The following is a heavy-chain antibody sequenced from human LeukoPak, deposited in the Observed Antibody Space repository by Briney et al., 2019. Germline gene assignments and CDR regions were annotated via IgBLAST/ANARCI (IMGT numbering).Heavy chain of an antibody. V-gene: IGHV3-30*04. J-gene: IGHJ4*02. CDR1: GFTFSSYA. D-gene: IGHD2-15*01. Sequence: GRSLRLSCAASGFTFSSYAMHWVRQAPGKGLDWVAVISYDGSNKYYTDSVKGRFTISRDNSKNTLYLQMNSLRAEDTAVYYCAKGVCSGGSCYSDFDYWGQGTLVTVSS. CDR2: ISYDGSNK. CDR3: AKGVCSGGSCYSDFDY.